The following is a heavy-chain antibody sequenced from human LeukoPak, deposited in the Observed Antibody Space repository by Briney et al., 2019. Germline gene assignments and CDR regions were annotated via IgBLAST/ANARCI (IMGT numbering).Heavy chain of an antibody. Sequence: PSETLSLTCTVSGGSISSYYWSWIRQPPGKGLEWIGYIYYIGSTNYNPSLKSRVTISVDTSNNQSSLKLNSVTAADTAVYYCARVNSARGALDYWGQGTLVTVSS. CDR3: ARVNSARGALDY. CDR1: GGSISSYY. J-gene: IGHJ4*02. D-gene: IGHD3-10*01. CDR2: IYYIGST. V-gene: IGHV4-59*01.